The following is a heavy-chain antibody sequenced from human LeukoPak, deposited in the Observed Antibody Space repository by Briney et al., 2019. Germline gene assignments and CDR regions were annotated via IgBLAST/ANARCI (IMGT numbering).Heavy chain of an antibody. CDR2: IYYSGST. CDR3: AGKYYDFWSGYYIFDY. J-gene: IGHJ4*02. Sequence: SETLSLTCTVSGGSISSSSYYWGWIRQPPGKGLEWMGSIYYSGSTYYNPSLKRRVTISVDTSKNQFSLKLSSVTAADTAVYYCAGKYYDFWSGYYIFDYWGQGTLVTVPS. V-gene: IGHV4-39*01. CDR1: GGSISSSSYY. D-gene: IGHD3-3*01.